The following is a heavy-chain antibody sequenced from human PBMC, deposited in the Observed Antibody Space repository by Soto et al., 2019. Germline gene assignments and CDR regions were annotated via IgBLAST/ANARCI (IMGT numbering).Heavy chain of an antibody. J-gene: IGHJ4*02. D-gene: IGHD2-2*01. Sequence: EVQLVESGGGLVQPGGSLRLSCAASGFTFSIYWMHWVRQAPGKGLVWVSRINSDGSDTTYADSVKGRFTISRDNAKNTLYLQLNGLRDEDTAVYYCARGGCNGPSCLGDWGQGTLVTVSA. V-gene: IGHV3-74*03. CDR3: ARGGCNGPSCLGD. CDR1: GFTFSIYW. CDR2: INSDGSDT.